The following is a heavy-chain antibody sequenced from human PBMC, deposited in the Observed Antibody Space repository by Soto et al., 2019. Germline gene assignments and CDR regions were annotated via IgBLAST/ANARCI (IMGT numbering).Heavy chain of an antibody. CDR2: IYPGDSDT. J-gene: IGHJ3*02. CDR1: GYSFTSYW. Sequence: GESLKISCKGSGYSFTSYWIGWVRQMPGKGLEWMGIIYPGDSDTRYSPSFQGQVTISADKSISTAYLQWSSLKASDTAMYYCARQVISSMIVVATHDAFDIWGQGTMVTVSS. V-gene: IGHV5-51*01. D-gene: IGHD3-22*01. CDR3: ARQVISSMIVVATHDAFDI.